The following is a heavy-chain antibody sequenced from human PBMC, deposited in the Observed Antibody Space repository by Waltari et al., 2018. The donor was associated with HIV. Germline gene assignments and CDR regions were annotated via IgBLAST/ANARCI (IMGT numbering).Heavy chain of an antibody. CDR3: ARDPRVAFDFTTAGYYGMDV. CDR2: IYHSGGT. CDR1: GDSISSSNW. J-gene: IGHJ6*02. D-gene: IGHD3-9*01. V-gene: IGHV4-4*02. Sequence: QVQLQESGPGLVKPSGTLTLTCAVSGDSISSSNWWSWVRQPPGKGLEWIGEIYHSGGTNYNPHLKSRVTIAVDKSKNQFSLNLRSVTAADTAVYYCARDPRVAFDFTTAGYYGMDVWGQGATLTVSS.